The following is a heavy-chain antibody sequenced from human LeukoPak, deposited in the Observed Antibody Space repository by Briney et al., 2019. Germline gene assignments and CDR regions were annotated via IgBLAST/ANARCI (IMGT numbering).Heavy chain of an antibody. CDR2: INPSGGST. J-gene: IGHJ4*02. CDR1: GYTFTSYY. CDR3: ARDGSHLRDLDY. V-gene: IGHV1-46*01. D-gene: IGHD4-17*01. Sequence: ASVKVSCKASGYTFTSYYMHWVRQAPGQGLEWMGIINPSGGSTSYAQKFQGRVTMTRDTSTSTVYMGLSSLRSEDTAVYYCARDGSHLRDLDYWGQGTLVTVSS.